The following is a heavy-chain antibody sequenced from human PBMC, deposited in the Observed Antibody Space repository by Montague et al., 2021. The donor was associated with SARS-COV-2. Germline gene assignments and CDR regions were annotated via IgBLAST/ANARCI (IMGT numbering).Heavy chain of an antibody. J-gene: IGHJ6*02. CDR2: IYYSGST. D-gene: IGHD6-13*01. V-gene: IGHV4-39*07. CDR1: GGSISSSSYC. Sequence: SETLSLTCAVSGGSISSSSYCWGWIRQPPGKGLEWIGSIYYSGSTYHNPSLKSRVTISVDTSKNQFSLKLSSVTAADTAVYYCARVGREQLVRLSGMDVWGQGTTVTVSS. CDR3: ARVGREQLVRLSGMDV.